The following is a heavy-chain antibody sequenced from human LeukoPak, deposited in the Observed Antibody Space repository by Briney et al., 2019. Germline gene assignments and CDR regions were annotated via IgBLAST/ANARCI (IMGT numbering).Heavy chain of an antibody. CDR1: GFTFSSYS. CDR3: ARERDTAMVTDAFDI. D-gene: IGHD5-18*01. J-gene: IGHJ3*02. Sequence: GGSLRLSCAASGFTFSSYSMNWVRQAPGKGLEWVSSISSSSSYICYADSVKGRFTISRDNAKNSLYLQMNSLRAEDTAVYYCARERDTAMVTDAFDIWGQGTMVTVSS. CDR2: ISSSSSYI. V-gene: IGHV3-21*01.